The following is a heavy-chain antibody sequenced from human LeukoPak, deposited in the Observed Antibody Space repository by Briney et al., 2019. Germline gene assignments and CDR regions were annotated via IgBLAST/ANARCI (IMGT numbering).Heavy chain of an antibody. CDR3: ARGVSYDFWSGYFY. V-gene: IGHV3-23*01. CDR2: ISGSGGTT. J-gene: IGHJ4*02. D-gene: IGHD3-3*01. CDR1: GFTFSTYA. Sequence: PGGSLRLSCAASGFTFSTYAMSWVRQAPGKGLEWVSGISGSGGTTYYAESVQGRFTISRDNSKNTLYLQMNSLRAEDTAVYYCARGVSYDFWSGYFYWGQGTLVTVSS.